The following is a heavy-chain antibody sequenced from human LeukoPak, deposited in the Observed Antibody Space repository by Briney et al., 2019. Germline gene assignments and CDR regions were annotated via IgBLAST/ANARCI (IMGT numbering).Heavy chain of an antibody. Sequence: PSETLSLTCTVSGGSISSYYWSWIRQPAGKGLEWIGRIYTSGSTNYNPSLKSRVTMSVDTSKNQFSLKLSSVTAADTAVYYCARDSVRRGWYYFDYWGQGTLVTVSS. CDR3: ARDSVRRGWYYFDY. V-gene: IGHV4-4*07. J-gene: IGHJ4*02. CDR1: GGSISSYY. CDR2: IYTSGST. D-gene: IGHD6-19*01.